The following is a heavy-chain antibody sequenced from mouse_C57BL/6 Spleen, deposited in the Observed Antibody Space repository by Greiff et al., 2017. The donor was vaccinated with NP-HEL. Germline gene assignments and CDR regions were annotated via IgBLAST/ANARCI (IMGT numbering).Heavy chain of an antibody. Sequence: VQLQQSGPELVKPGASVKMSCKASGYTFTDYNMHWVKQSHGKSLEWIGYINPNNGGTSYNQKFKGKATLTVNKSSSTAYMELRSLTSEDSAVYYCASPYYYGSSYEGAMDYWGQGTSVTVSS. CDR1: GYTFTDYN. J-gene: IGHJ4*01. CDR2: INPNNGGT. D-gene: IGHD1-1*01. V-gene: IGHV1-22*01. CDR3: ASPYYYGSSYEGAMDY.